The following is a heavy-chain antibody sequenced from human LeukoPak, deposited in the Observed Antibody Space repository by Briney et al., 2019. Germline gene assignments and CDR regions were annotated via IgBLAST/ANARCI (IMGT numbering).Heavy chain of an antibody. J-gene: IGHJ4*02. CDR1: GGSFSSSSYY. V-gene: IGHV4-39*01. CDR3: ARLDSSGRSIDDY. D-gene: IGHD3-22*01. CDR2: IFYTGNT. Sequence: SETLSLTCTVSGGSFSSSSYYWGWIRQPPGKGLEWIGSIFYTGNTYYNPSLKSRVTISVDTSKNQFSLRLSSVTAADTAVFYCARLDSSGRSIDDYWGQGTLVTVSS.